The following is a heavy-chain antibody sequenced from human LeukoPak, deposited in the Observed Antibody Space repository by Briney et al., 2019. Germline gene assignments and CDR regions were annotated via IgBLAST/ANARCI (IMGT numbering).Heavy chain of an antibody. J-gene: IGHJ4*02. CDR1: GFTFSSYW. CDR3: AKGLTYYYDSSGYFNFDY. V-gene: IGHV3-7*01. D-gene: IGHD3-22*01. Sequence: GGSLRLSCAASGFTFSSYWMSWVRQAPGKGLEWVANIKQDGSEKYYVDSVKGRFTISRDNAKNSLYLQMNSLRAEDTAVYYCAKGLTYYYDSSGYFNFDYWGQGTLVTVSS. CDR2: IKQDGSEK.